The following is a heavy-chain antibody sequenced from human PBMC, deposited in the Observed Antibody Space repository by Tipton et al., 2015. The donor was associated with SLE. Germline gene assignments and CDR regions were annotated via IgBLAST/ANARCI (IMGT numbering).Heavy chain of an antibody. Sequence: TLSLTCTVSGGSISSYYWSWIRQPPGKGLEWIGNIYYSGSTNYNPSLKSRVTISVDTSKNQFSLKLSAVTAADTAVYYCARDVGPGWFDPWGQGTPVTVSS. J-gene: IGHJ5*02. CDR1: GGSISSYY. CDR2: IYYSGST. CDR3: ARDVGPGWFDP. V-gene: IGHV4-59*01. D-gene: IGHD1-26*01.